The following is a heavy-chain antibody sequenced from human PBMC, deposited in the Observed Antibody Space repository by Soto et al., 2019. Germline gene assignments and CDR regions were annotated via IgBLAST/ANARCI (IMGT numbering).Heavy chain of an antibody. J-gene: IGHJ4*02. Sequence: GGSLRLSCAASGFTLSSYAMNWVRQAPGKGLEWVSTISGGGGTTYYADSVKGRFTISRDNSKNTLYLQMNSLRPDDTALYYCAKGWSDFFDYWGQGTPVTVSS. CDR3: AKGWSDFFDY. D-gene: IGHD2-8*01. CDR1: GFTLSSYA. V-gene: IGHV3-23*01. CDR2: ISGGGGTT.